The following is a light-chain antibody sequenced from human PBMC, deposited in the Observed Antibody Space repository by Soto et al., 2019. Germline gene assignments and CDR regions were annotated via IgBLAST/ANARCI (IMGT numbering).Light chain of an antibody. J-gene: IGKJ1*01. CDR2: GAS. Sequence: DIQMTQSPSSLTASVGDRVTITCRASQTISIFLNWYQQKPGKAPKLLIYGASTLQGGVPSRFSGSGSGTDFTLTISRLQPEDFATYYCQRSYGSPPWTFGQGTKVDIK. CDR1: QTISIF. CDR3: QRSYGSPPWT. V-gene: IGKV1-39*01.